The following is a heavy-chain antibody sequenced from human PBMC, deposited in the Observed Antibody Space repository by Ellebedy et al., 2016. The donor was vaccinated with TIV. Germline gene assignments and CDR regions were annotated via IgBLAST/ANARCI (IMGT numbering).Heavy chain of an antibody. CDR3: ARDRGGQYSSDGYYDAFDI. V-gene: IGHV3-7*01. J-gene: IGHJ3*02. CDR1: GFTFSTYW. D-gene: IGHD3-22*01. Sequence: GESLKISCAASGFTFSTYWRTWVRQAPGKGLEWVANIRRDAGERYYVDSVKGRFTISRDNAKNSLYLQMNSLRSEDTAVYYCARDRGGQYSSDGYYDAFDIWGQGTMVTVS. CDR2: IRRDAGER.